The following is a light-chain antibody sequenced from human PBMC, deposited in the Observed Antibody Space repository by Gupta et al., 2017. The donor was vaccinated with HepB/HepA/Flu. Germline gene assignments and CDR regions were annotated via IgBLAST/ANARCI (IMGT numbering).Light chain of an antibody. CDR2: LTY. V-gene: IGLV1-44*01. J-gene: IGLJ1*01. Sequence: QSVLTQTPSAFGRPGQRVTISCSGSSSNSGRHNVNWYKQVPGTAPKLLIYLTYQRPSGVPDRLSGSKSGTSASLAISGLQSDDEADYYCVAWDDSLEGFVFGTGTKVTVL. CDR1: SSNSGRHN. CDR3: VAWDDSLEGFV.